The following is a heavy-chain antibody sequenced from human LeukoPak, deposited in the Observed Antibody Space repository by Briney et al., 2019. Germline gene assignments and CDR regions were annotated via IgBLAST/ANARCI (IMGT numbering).Heavy chain of an antibody. D-gene: IGHD1-14*01. CDR3: ASARSAFDI. J-gene: IGHJ3*02. CDR1: GGTFSSYA. CDR2: IIPIFGTA. Sequence: ASVKVSCKAFGGTFSSYAISWVRQAPGQGLGWVGGIIPIFGTANYAQKFQGRVTITADESTSTACMELSSLRSEDTAVYYCASARSAFDIWGQGTMVTVSS. V-gene: IGHV1-69*01.